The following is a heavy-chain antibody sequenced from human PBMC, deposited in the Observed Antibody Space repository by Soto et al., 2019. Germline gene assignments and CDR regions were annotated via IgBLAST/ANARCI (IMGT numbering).Heavy chain of an antibody. CDR2: INPASQLR. Sequence: QVQLVQSGGEVKKPGASVKVSCKASGYSFTNYGINWVRQAPGRGLEWVGRINPASQLRNYEQSLQGRVTITADTSTTTAYMELSGLTSEDTAVYYCARMKLASLDHWGQGTLVTVSS. J-gene: IGHJ4*02. V-gene: IGHV1-18*01. CDR1: GYSFTNYG. CDR3: ARMKLASLDH.